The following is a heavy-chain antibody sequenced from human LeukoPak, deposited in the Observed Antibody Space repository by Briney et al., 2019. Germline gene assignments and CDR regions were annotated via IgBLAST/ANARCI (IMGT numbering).Heavy chain of an antibody. CDR2: ISYDGSNK. CDR1: GFTFSSYG. Sequence: GRSLRLSCAASGFTFSSYGMHWVRQAPGKGLEWVAVISYDGSNKYYADSVKGRFTISRDNSKNTLYLQMNSLRAEDTAVYYCAIGTYYYDSSGYDYFDYWGQGTLVTVSS. J-gene: IGHJ4*02. CDR3: AIGTYYYDSSGYDYFDY. V-gene: IGHV3-30*03. D-gene: IGHD3-22*01.